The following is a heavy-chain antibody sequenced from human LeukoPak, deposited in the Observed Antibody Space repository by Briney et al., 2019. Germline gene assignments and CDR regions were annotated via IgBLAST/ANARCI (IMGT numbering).Heavy chain of an antibody. CDR1: GGTFSSYA. D-gene: IGHD6-13*01. CDR2: IIPIFGTA. CDR3: ARDYLPAAAGTEWFDY. V-gene: IGHV1-69*05. J-gene: IGHJ4*02. Sequence: ASVKVSCKASGGTFSSYAISWVRQAPGQGLEWMGGIIPIFGTANYAQKFQGRVTITTDESTSTAYMELSSLRSEDTAVYYCARDYLPAAAGTEWFDYWGQGTLVTVSS.